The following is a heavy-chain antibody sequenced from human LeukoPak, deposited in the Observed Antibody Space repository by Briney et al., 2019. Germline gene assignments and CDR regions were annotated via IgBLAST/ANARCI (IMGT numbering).Heavy chain of an antibody. CDR2: INPSGSST. Sequence: ASVKVSCKASGYTFTSHYMHWVRQAPGQGLEWMGLINPSGSSTLYAQKFQGRVTMTRDMSTTTDYMELSSLRSEDTAVYYCAKEMTRNFHFDYWGQGTLVTVPS. D-gene: IGHD2/OR15-2a*01. V-gene: IGHV1-46*01. CDR1: GYTFTSHY. CDR3: AKEMTRNFHFDY. J-gene: IGHJ4*02.